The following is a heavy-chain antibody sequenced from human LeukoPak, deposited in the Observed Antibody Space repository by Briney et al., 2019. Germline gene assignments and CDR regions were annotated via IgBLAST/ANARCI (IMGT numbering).Heavy chain of an antibody. CDR3: ARDWKTNSFDY. CDR1: GFTFSSYG. V-gene: IGHV3-33*01. D-gene: IGHD1-1*01. Sequence: PGRSLRLSCAASGFTFSSYGMHWVRQAPGKGLEWVAVIWYDGSNIYYADYVKGRFTISRDISKNTLYLQMDSLRAEDTAIYYCARDWKTNSFDYWGQGTLVTVSS. CDR2: IWYDGSNI. J-gene: IGHJ4*02.